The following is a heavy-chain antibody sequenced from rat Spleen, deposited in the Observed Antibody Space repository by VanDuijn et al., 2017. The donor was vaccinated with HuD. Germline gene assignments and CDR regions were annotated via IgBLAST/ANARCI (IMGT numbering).Heavy chain of an antibody. CDR2: ITTRGGST. CDR3: TSAVPY. Sequence: EVQLVESGGGLVQPGRSLKLSCAASGFTFSNYDMAWVRQAPTKGLEWVASITTRGGSTYYRDSVKGRFTVSRDNAKSTLYLQMDSLRSEDTATYYCTSAVPYWGQGVMVTVSS. J-gene: IGHJ2*01. CDR1: GFTFSNYD. V-gene: IGHV5-27*01.